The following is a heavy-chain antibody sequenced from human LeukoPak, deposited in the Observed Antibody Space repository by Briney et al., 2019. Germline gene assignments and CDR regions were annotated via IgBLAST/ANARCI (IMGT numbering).Heavy chain of an antibody. CDR3: AREGALNYYYGMDV. J-gene: IGHJ6*02. V-gene: IGHV1-2*06. CDR2: INPNSGGT. CDR1: GYAFTGYY. Sequence: RASVKVSCKASGYAFTGYYMHWVRQAPGQGLEWMGRINPNSGGTNYAQKFQGRVTMTRDTSISTAYMELSRLRSDDTAVYYCAREGALNYYYGMDVWGQGTTVTVSS. D-gene: IGHD1-26*01.